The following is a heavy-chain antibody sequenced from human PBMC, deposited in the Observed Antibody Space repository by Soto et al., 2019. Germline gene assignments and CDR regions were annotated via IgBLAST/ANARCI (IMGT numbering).Heavy chain of an antibody. J-gene: IGHJ4*02. D-gene: IGHD2-2*02. CDR2: INSDGSST. CDR3: ARSIPGQ. V-gene: IGHV3-74*01. CDR1: GFTFSSYW. Sequence: EVQLVESGGGLVQPGGSLRLSCAASGFTFSSYWMHWVRQAPAKGLVWVSRINSDGSSTFYADSVKGRFTISRDNAKSMVYLQINSLRAEDTAVYYCARSIPGQWGQGTLVTVSS.